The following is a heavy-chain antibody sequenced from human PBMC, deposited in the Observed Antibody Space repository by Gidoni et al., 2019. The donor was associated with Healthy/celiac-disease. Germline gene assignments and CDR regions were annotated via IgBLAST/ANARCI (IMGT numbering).Heavy chain of an antibody. J-gene: IGHJ5*02. Sequence: QVQLQESGPGLVKPSETLSLTCAVSGYSISSGYYWGWIRQPPGKGLEWIGSIYHRGSTYYNPSLKSLVTISVDTSKNQFSLKLSSVTASDTAVYYCARVTAAASTPNCFDPWGQGTLVTVSS. V-gene: IGHV4-38-2*01. CDR1: GYSISSGYY. CDR3: ARVTAAASTPNCFDP. CDR2: IYHRGST. D-gene: IGHD6-13*01.